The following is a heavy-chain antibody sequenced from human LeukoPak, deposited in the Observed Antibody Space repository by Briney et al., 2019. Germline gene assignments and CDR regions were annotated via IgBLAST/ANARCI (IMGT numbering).Heavy chain of an antibody. D-gene: IGHD5-24*01. Sequence: ASVKVSCKASGYTFTSYYMHWVRQAPGQGLAWMGIINPSGGSTSYAQKFQGRVTMTRDMSTSTVYMELSSLRSEDTAVYYCARVRDGYNDAYDIWGQGTMVTVSS. J-gene: IGHJ3*02. CDR3: ARVRDGYNDAYDI. CDR1: GYTFTSYY. CDR2: INPSGGST. V-gene: IGHV1-46*01.